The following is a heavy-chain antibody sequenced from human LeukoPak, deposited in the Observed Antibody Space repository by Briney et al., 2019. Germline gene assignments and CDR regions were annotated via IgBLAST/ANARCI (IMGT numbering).Heavy chain of an antibody. V-gene: IGHV3-53*01. J-gene: IGHJ5*02. CDR3: ARDAAAGSELSWFDP. CDR1: GFTFSDYY. D-gene: IGHD6-13*01. Sequence: PGGSLRLSCAASGFTFSDYYMSWVRQAPGKGLEWVSVIYSGGSTYYADSVKGRFTISRDNSKNTVYLQMNSLRAEDTGVYYCARDAAAGSELSWFDPWGQGTLVTVSS. CDR2: IYSGGST.